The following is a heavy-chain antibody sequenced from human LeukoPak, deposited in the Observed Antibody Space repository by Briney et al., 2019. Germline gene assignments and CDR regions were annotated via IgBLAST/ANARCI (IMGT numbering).Heavy chain of an antibody. D-gene: IGHD4-17*01. CDR3: ARRLISDYAHYFDY. V-gene: IGHV4-39*01. CDR1: GGSISSSSYY. J-gene: IGHJ4*02. CDR2: IYYSGST. Sequence: RPSETLSLTCTVSGGSISSSSYYWTWIRQPPGQGLEWIGSIYYSGSTYYNPSLKSRVTISVDTPRNQFSLKLSSVTAADTAVYYCARRLISDYAHYFDYWGQGTLVTVSS.